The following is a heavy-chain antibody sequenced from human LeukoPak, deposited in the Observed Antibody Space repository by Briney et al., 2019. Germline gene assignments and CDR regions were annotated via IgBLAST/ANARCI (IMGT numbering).Heavy chain of an antibody. CDR2: IYYSGST. Sequence: PSETLSLTCTVSGGSISSYYWSWIRQPPGKGLEWIWYIYYSGSTNCNPSVKSRVAMPVDTSKKQFSLKLSSLTAADTAVYYCARGGTAVIAPYAFDIWGQGTMVTVSP. CDR3: ARGGTAVIAPYAFDI. V-gene: IGHV4-59*01. J-gene: IGHJ3*02. CDR1: GGSISSYY. D-gene: IGHD4-23*01.